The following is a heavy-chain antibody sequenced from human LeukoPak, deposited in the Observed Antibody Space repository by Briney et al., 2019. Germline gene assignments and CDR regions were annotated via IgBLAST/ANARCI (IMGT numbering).Heavy chain of an antibody. D-gene: IGHD3-3*01. V-gene: IGHV4-61*02. CDR1: GGSISSGSYY. CDR2: IYTSGST. J-gene: IGHJ4*02. CDR3: ARALRFLEWLLLGY. Sequence: SETLSLTCTVSGGSISSGSYYWSWIRQPAGKGLEWIGRIYTSGSTNYNPSLKSRVTISVDTSKNQFSLKLSSVTAADTAVYYCARALRFLEWLLLGYWGQGTLVTVSS.